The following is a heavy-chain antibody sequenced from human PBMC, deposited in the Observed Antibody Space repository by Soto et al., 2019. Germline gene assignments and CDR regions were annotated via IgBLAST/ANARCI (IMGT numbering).Heavy chain of an antibody. Sequence: QVQPQESGPGLVKPSQTLSLTCSVSGDSIRGGGHYWNWIRQFPGKGLEWIGYVYHSGSTHNPSLRGRLTISIDTSKNQFSLRLISVTAADTALYYCARDTGLAPTVWGYWGHGTQVTVSS. CDR1: GDSIRGGGHY. D-gene: IGHD7-27*01. J-gene: IGHJ4*03. CDR3: ARDTGLAPTVWGY. CDR2: VYHSGST. V-gene: IGHV4-31*03.